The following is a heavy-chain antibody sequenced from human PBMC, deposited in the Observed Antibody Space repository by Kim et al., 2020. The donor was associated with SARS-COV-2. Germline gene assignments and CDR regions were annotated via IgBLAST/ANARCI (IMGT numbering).Heavy chain of an antibody. V-gene: IGHV3-73*01. J-gene: IGHJ4*02. Sequence: AYAASVKGRFTISRDDSKNTAYLQMNSLKTEDTAVYYCTRQGLWFGELDYWGQGTLVTVSS. D-gene: IGHD3-10*01. CDR3: TRQGLWFGELDY.